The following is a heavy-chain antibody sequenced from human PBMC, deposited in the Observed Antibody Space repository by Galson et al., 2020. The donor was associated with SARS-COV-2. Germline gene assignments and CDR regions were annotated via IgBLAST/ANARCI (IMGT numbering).Heavy chain of an antibody. CDR1: GYTFTSYG. CDR3: ARGGIVGPTNFDC. Sequence: ASVKVSCKASGYTFTSYGITWVRQAPGQGLEWMGWISAYSGNTHYAQRLQGRVTMTRDTLTNTAFMELRSLRSDDTAVYYCARGGIVGPTNFDCWGQGTLVTVSS. V-gene: IGHV1-18*01. CDR2: ISAYSGNT. D-gene: IGHD1-26*01. J-gene: IGHJ4*02.